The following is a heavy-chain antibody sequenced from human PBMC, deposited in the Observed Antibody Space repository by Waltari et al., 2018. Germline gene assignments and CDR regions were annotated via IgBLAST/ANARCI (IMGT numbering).Heavy chain of an antibody. D-gene: IGHD3-10*01. V-gene: IGHV4-39*01. CDR1: GGSISSSSYY. Sequence: QLQLQESGPGLVKPSETLSLTCTVSGGSISSSSYYWGWIRQPPGKGLEWIGSIYYSGSTYYNPPLKSRVTISVDTSKNQFSLKLSSVTAADTAVYYCATGMVRGVIITYNWFDPWGQGTLVTVSS. CDR2: IYYSGST. CDR3: ATGMVRGVIITYNWFDP. J-gene: IGHJ5*02.